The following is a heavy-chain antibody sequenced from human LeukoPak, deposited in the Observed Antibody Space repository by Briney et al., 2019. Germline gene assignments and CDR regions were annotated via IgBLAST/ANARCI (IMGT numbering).Heavy chain of an antibody. Sequence: SETLSLTCTVFGGSISSYYWSWIRQPPGKGLEWIGYIYYSGSTHYNPSLKSRVTISVDTSKNQFSLKLSSVTAADTAVYYCARETPRRGETRDGYRWGQGTVVTVSS. D-gene: IGHD5-24*01. CDR3: ARETPRRGETRDGYR. V-gene: IGHV4-59*01. CDR2: IYYSGST. J-gene: IGHJ4*02. CDR1: GGSISSYY.